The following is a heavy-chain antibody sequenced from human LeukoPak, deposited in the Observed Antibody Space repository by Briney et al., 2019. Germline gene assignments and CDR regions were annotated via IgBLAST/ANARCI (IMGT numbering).Heavy chain of an antibody. Sequence: ASGKVSCKASGYTFTSYDINWVRQATGQGLEWMGWMNPNSGNRGYVQKFQGRVTMTRNTSISTAYMELSSLRSEDTAVYYCARGLQLVRSFQHWGQGTLVTVSS. CDR1: GYTFTSYD. J-gene: IGHJ1*01. D-gene: IGHD6-13*01. V-gene: IGHV1-8*01. CDR3: ARGLQLVRSFQH. CDR2: MNPNSGNR.